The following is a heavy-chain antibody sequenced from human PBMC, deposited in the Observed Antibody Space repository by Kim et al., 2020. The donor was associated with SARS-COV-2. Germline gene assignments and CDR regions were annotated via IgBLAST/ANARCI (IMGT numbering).Heavy chain of an antibody. CDR2: IYYSGST. CDR1: GGSISSYY. V-gene: IGHV4-59*13. CDR3: ARDSGIAAAYNWFDP. Sequence: SETLSLTCTVSGGSISSYYWSWIRQPPGKGLEWIGYIYYSGSTNYNPSLKSRVTISVDTSKNQFSLKLSSVTAADTAVYYCARDSGIAAAYNWFDPWGQGTLVTVSS. D-gene: IGHD6-13*01. J-gene: IGHJ5*02.